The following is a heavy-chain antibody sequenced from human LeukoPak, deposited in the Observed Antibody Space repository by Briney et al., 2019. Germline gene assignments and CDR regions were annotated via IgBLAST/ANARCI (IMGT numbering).Heavy chain of an antibody. J-gene: IGHJ4*02. Sequence: GGSLRLSCEASGFTFSSHWMTWVRQAPGRGLESEANIKEDGSERFYGDSVKGRFTISRDNAENSLNLQMNNLRPEDTAMYYCARPLFGAISPGYWDQGTLVSVSS. CDR1: GFTFSSHW. D-gene: IGHD3-10*01. CDR3: ARPLFGAISPGY. CDR2: IKEDGSER. V-gene: IGHV3-7*01.